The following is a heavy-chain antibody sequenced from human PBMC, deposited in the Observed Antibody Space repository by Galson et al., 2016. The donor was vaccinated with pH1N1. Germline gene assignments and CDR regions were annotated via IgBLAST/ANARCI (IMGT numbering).Heavy chain of an antibody. V-gene: IGHV2-70*01. J-gene: IGHJ4*02. CDR2: IDWDDNK. Sequence: PALVKPTQTLTLTCTFSGFSLSTSGMCVSWIRQPPGKALEWLALIDWDDNKYYSTSLKTRLTISKDTSKNQVVLRMTNMDPVDTPTYYCAQFLYGDYLRYFDYWGQGTLVTVSS. CDR1: GFSLSTSGMC. CDR3: AQFLYGDYLRYFDY. D-gene: IGHD4-17*01.